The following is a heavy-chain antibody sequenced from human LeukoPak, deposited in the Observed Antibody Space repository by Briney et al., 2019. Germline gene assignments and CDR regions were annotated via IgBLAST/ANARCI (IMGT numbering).Heavy chain of an antibody. D-gene: IGHD6-13*01. J-gene: IGHJ4*02. Sequence: SETLSLTCTVSGGSISSYYWTWIRQPPGKELEWIGHIYYSGSTNYNPSLQSRVTISVDTSKNQFSLKLSSVTAADTAVYYCARGGHSGGYSSSWEFFDYWGQGTLVTVSS. CDR1: GGSISSYY. CDR2: IYYSGST. CDR3: ARGGHSGGYSSSWEFFDY. V-gene: IGHV4-59*08.